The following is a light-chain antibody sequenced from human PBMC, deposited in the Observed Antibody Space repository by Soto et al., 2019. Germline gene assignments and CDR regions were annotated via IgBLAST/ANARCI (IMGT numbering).Light chain of an antibody. J-gene: IGLJ1*01. CDR2: DVS. Sequence: QSLLTQPSSVSGSPGQSITISCPGSSSDIGGYNYVSWYQQHPVKAPKLMIYDVSNRPSGVSYRFSGSKSGNTASLTISGLQAEDEADYYCSSYTSSSTLVFGTGTKVTVL. V-gene: IGLV2-14*01. CDR3: SSYTSSSTLV. CDR1: SSDIGGYNY.